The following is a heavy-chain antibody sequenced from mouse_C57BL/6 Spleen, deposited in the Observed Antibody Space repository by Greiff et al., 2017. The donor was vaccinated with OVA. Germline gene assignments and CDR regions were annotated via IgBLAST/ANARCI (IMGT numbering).Heavy chain of an antibody. CDR1: GYTFTDYY. CDR3: ARGYYYGSSYDAMDY. CDR2: INPNNGGT. J-gene: IGHJ4*01. D-gene: IGHD1-1*01. V-gene: IGHV1-26*01. Sequence: EVQLQQSGPELVKPGASVKISCKASGYTFTDYYMNWVKQSHGKSLEWIGDINPNNGGTSYNQKFKGKATLTVDKSSSTAYMELPSLTSDDSAVYYCARGYYYGSSYDAMDYWGQGTSVTVSS.